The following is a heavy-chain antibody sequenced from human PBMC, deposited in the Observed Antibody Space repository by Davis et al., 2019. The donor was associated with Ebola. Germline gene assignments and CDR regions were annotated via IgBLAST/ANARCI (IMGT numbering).Heavy chain of an antibody. V-gene: IGHV3-7*03. Sequence: GESLKISCAASGFTFSSYWMRWVRQAPGKGLEWVANIKQDGSEKYYVDSVKGRFTISRDNSKNTLYLQMNSLRAEDTAVYYCAKDPSIAVAGNWFDPWGQGTLVTVSS. CDR2: IKQDGSEK. D-gene: IGHD6-19*01. CDR3: AKDPSIAVAGNWFDP. J-gene: IGHJ5*02. CDR1: GFTFSSYW.